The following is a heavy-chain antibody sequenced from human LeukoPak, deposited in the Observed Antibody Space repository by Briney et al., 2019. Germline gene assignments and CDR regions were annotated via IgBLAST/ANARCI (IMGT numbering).Heavy chain of an antibody. J-gene: IGHJ3*02. CDR3: AKDHIVVVPAAKGPNDAFDI. D-gene: IGHD2-2*01. Sequence: GGSLRLSCAASGFTFSCYAMSWVRQAPGKGLEWVSAISSSGGSTYYADSVKGRFTISRDNSKNTLYLQMNSLRAEDTAVYYCAKDHIVVVPAAKGPNDAFDIWGQGTMVTVSS. V-gene: IGHV3-23*01. CDR1: GFTFSCYA. CDR2: ISSSGGST.